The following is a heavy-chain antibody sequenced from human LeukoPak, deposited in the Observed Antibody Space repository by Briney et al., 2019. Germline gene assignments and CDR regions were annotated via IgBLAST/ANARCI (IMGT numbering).Heavy chain of an antibody. J-gene: IGHJ4*02. CDR2: IIPILVIA. Sequence: SVKVSCKASGRTFSSYAISWVRQAPGQGLEWMGRIIPILVIANYAQKFQGRVTITADKSTSTVYMELSSLRSEDTAVYYCAREDSSSSTCTYWGQRTLVTASS. CDR3: AREDSSSSTCTY. V-gene: IGHV1-69*04. D-gene: IGHD6-6*01. CDR1: GRTFSSYA.